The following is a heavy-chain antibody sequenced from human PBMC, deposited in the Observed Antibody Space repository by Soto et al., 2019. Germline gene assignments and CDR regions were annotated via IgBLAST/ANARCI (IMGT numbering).Heavy chain of an antibody. D-gene: IGHD3-10*01. CDR2: IYHSGST. CDR3: ARAIGWFGQLLGGYYFDY. CDR1: GGSISSGGYS. V-gene: IGHV4-30-2*01. J-gene: IGHJ4*02. Sequence: QLQLQESGSGLVKPSQTLSLNCAVSGGSISSGGYSWSWIRQPPGKGLEWIGYIYHSGSTYYNPPINCPVTISVDRSKYQFSLKLSSVTPADTAVYYCARAIGWFGQLLGGYYFDYWGQGTLVTVSS.